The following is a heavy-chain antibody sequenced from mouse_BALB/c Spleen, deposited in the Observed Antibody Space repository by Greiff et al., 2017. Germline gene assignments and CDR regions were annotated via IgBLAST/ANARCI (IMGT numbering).Heavy chain of an antibody. J-gene: IGHJ1*01. CDR2: INSNGGST. CDR3: ARRDGNYWYFDV. V-gene: IGHV5-6-2*01. D-gene: IGHD2-1*01. CDR1: GFTFSSYY. Sequence: EVKLMESGGGLVKLGGSLKLSCAASGFTFSSYYMSWVRQTPEKRLELVAAINSNGGSTYYPDTVKGRFTISRDNAKNTLYLQMSSLKSEDTALYYCARRDGNYWYFDVWGAGTTVTVSS.